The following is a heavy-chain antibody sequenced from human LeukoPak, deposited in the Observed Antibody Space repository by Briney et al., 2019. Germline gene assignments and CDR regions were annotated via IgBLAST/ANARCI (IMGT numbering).Heavy chain of an antibody. CDR3: ATYNAPRGIAARPLRY. V-gene: IGHV1-24*01. D-gene: IGHD6-6*01. J-gene: IGHJ4*02. CDR2: FDPEDGET. Sequence: ASVKVSCKASGFSFTSYGLSWVRQAPGQGLEWMGGFDPEDGETIYAQKFQGRVTMTEDTSTDTAYMELSSLRSEDTAAYYCATYNAPRGIAARPLRYWGQGTLVTVSS. CDR1: GFSFTSYG.